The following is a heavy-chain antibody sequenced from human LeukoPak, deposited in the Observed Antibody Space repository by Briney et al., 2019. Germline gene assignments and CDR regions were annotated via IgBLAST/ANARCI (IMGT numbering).Heavy chain of an antibody. CDR1: GYSITSAYY. Sequence: SETLSLTCTVSGYSITSAYYWGWIRQPPGKGLEWIGSIYHSGGTYYNPSLKSRVTISVDTSKNQFSLKLSSVTAADTAVYYCARAGTGTTHFDYWGQGTLVTVSS. CDR3: ARAGTGTTHFDY. CDR2: IYHSGGT. D-gene: IGHD1-1*01. J-gene: IGHJ4*02. V-gene: IGHV4-38-2*02.